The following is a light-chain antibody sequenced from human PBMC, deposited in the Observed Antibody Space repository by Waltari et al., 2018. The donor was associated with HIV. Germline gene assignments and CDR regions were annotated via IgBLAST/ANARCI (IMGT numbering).Light chain of an antibody. Sequence: QSVLPHPPSLSGAPGQRVTISCTESSSHIGARYSVHWYQPLPGTAPKLLIYANINRPSGVPDRFSGSKSGSSASLAITGLQAEDEAHYYCQSFDSSLTTSGVIFGGGTKLTVL. J-gene: IGLJ2*01. V-gene: IGLV1-40*01. CDR1: SSHIGARYS. CDR2: ANI. CDR3: QSFDSSLTTSGVI.